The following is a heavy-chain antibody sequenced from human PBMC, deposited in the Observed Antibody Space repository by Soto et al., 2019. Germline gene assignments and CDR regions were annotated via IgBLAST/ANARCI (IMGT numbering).Heavy chain of an antibody. D-gene: IGHD3-9*01. Sequence: VSVKVSCKASGYTFTSYAMHWVRQAPGQRLEWMGWINAGNGNTKYSQKFQGRVTITRDTSASTAYMELSSLRSEDTAVYYCARVWDDILTGYYIHDYWGQGTLVTVS. J-gene: IGHJ4*02. CDR3: ARVWDDILTGYYIHDY. V-gene: IGHV1-3*01. CDR1: GYTFTSYA. CDR2: INAGNGNT.